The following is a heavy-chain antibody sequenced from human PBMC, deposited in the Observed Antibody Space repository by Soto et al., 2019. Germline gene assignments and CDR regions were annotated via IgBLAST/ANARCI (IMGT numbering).Heavy chain of an antibody. V-gene: IGHV1-18*01. CDR1: GYTPTNYD. CDR3: ARGLYRRGTYYAFDN. Sequence: QVPLVQSGPEVKKPGASVKVSCKTSGYTPTNYDIGWVRQAPGQGLEYMGWISAYNGNTNYARKLQDSVNLTTDTSTRTAYMELRSLQSDDTAIYYCARGLYRRGTYYAFDNWGQGTLVTVSS. CDR2: ISAYNGNT. J-gene: IGHJ4*02. D-gene: IGHD1-26*01.